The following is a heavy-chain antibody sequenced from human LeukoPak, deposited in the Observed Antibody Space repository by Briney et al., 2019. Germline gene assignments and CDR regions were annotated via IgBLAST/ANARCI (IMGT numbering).Heavy chain of an antibody. Sequence: SETLSLTCTVSGGSISSGSYYWSWIRQPPGKGLEWIGYIHYSGSTNYNPSLKSRVTISVDTSKNQFSLKLSSVTAADTAVYYCARVPRLYCSSTSCRKHYFDYWGQGTLVTVSS. CDR1: GGSISSGSYY. D-gene: IGHD2-2*01. CDR2: IHYSGST. J-gene: IGHJ4*02. V-gene: IGHV4-61*01. CDR3: ARVPRLYCSSTSCRKHYFDY.